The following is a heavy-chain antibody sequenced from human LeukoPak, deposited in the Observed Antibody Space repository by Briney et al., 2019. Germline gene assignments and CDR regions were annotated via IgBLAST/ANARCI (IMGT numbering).Heavy chain of an antibody. V-gene: IGHV3-33*01. D-gene: IGHD4-17*01. J-gene: IGHJ4*02. CDR2: IWYDGSNK. CDR3: ARHHPYGDYDLSHFDY. Sequence: GGSLRLSCAASGFTFSSYGMHWVRQAPGKGLEWVAVIWYDGSNKYYADSVKGRFTISRDNSKNTLYLQMNSLRAEDTAVYYCARHHPYGDYDLSHFDYWGQGTLVTASS. CDR1: GFTFSSYG.